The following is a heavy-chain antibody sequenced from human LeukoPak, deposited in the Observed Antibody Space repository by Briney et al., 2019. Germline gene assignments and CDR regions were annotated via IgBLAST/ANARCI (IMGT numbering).Heavy chain of an antibody. CDR2: IYYSGTT. Sequence: PSETLSLTCTVPGGSISSGGHYWGWIRQHPGKGLEWIGYIYYSGTTYYNPSLQSRVTISVDTSKNQFSLKLSSVTAADTAVYYCASLPRVVPAAPPHYWGQGTLVTVSS. V-gene: IGHV4-31*03. CDR3: ASLPRVVPAAPPHY. CDR1: GGSISSGGHY. J-gene: IGHJ4*02. D-gene: IGHD2-2*01.